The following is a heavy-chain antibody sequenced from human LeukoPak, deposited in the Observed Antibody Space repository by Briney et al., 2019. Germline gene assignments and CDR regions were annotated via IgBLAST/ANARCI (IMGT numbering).Heavy chain of an antibody. J-gene: IGHJ3*02. D-gene: IGHD6-13*01. CDR3: ARLAAGYSRSLNAFDI. CDR2: INHSGST. CDR1: GGSFSGYY. Sequence: PSETLSLTCAVYGGSFSGYYWSWIRQPPGKGLEWIGEINHSGSTNYNPSLKSRVTISVDTSKNQFSLKLSSVTAAATAVYYCARLAAGYSRSLNAFDIWGQGTMVTVSS. V-gene: IGHV4-34*01.